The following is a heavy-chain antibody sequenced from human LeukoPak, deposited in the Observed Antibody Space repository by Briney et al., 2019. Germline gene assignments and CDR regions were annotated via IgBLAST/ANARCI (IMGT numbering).Heavy chain of an antibody. D-gene: IGHD1-26*01. Sequence: GRSLRLSCAASGFTFSSYGMHWVRQAPGKGLEWVAVISYDGSNKYYADSVKGRFTISRDNSKNTLYPQMNSLRAEDTAVYYCAKDLGADSGSYFDYWGQGTLVTVSS. CDR2: ISYDGSNK. CDR1: GFTFSSYG. CDR3: AKDLGADSGSYFDY. J-gene: IGHJ4*02. V-gene: IGHV3-30*18.